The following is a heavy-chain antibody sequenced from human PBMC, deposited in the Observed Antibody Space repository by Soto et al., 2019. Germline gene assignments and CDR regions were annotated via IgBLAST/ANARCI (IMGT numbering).Heavy chain of an antibody. CDR1: GFTFSDYY. Sequence: PGGSLRLSCAASGFTFSDYYMSWIRQAPGKGLEWVSYISSSGSTIYYADSVKGRFTISRDNSKNTLYLQMNSLRAEDTAVYYCGKVSTYYYDSTFDYWGQGTLVTVSS. D-gene: IGHD3-22*01. J-gene: IGHJ4*02. CDR3: GKVSTYYYDSTFDY. CDR2: ISSSGSTI. V-gene: IGHV3-11*04.